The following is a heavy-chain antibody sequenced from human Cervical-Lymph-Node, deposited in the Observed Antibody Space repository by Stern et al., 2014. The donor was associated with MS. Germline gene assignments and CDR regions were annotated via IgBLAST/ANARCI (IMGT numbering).Heavy chain of an antibody. Sequence: VQLVESGTEVKKPGASVLVSCKASGYTFTTYGITWVRQAPGQGLEWMGWISADRGNTKYAQKFQDRVTMTTDTTTGTAYKGVGSLRSEDPAFYYCARDKMHAFDYWGQGTQVTVPS. CDR1: GYTFTTYG. CDR2: ISADRGNT. D-gene: IGHD2-8*01. J-gene: IGHJ4*02. CDR3: ARDKMHAFDY. V-gene: IGHV1-18*01.